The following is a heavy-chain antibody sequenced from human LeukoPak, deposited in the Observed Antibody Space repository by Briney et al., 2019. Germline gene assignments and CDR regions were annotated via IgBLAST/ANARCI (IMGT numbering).Heavy chain of an antibody. J-gene: IGHJ4*02. CDR2: IHYSGGT. CDR1: AGSISTYY. Sequence: SETLSLTCTVSAGSISTYYWSWIRQPPGKGLEWIGYIHYSGGTNYNPSLKSRVTISLDTSKNQFSLKLSSVTAAETAVYYCARLDRPGGSADYWGQGTLVTVSS. V-gene: IGHV4-59*08. CDR3: ARLDRPGGSADY.